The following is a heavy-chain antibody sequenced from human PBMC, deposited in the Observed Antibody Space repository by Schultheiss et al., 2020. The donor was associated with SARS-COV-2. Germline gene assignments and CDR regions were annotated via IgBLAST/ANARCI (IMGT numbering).Heavy chain of an antibody. CDR3: AKGGYSYGYAVDY. CDR2: ISSSSSYI. CDR1: GFTFSSYS. D-gene: IGHD5-18*01. Sequence: GGSLRLSCAASGFTFSSYSMNWVRQAPGKGLEWVSSISSSSSYIYYADSVKGRFTISRDNAKNSLYLQMNSLRAEDTALYYCAKGGYSYGYAVDYWGQGTLVTVSS. V-gene: IGHV3-21*04. J-gene: IGHJ4*02.